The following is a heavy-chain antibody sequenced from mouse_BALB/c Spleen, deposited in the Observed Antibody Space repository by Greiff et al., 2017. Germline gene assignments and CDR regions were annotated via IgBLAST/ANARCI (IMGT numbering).Heavy chain of an antibody. J-gene: IGHJ1*01. CDR3: ARGDGYDGDWYFDV. Sequence: EVKLVESGGGLVKPGGSLKLSCAASGFTFSSYTMSWVRQTPEKRLEWVATISSGGSYTYYPDSVKGRFTISRDNAKNTLYLQMSRLKSEDTAMYYCARGDGYDGDWYFDVWGEGTTVTVSS. CDR1: GFTFSSYT. V-gene: IGHV5-6-4*01. CDR2: ISSGGSYT. D-gene: IGHD2-2*01.